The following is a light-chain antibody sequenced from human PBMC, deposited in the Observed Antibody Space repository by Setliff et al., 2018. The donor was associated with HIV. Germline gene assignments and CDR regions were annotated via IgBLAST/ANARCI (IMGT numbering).Light chain of an antibody. J-gene: IGLJ1*01. V-gene: IGLV2-14*03. CDR3: SSYTSKNTYV. CDR1: DRDIGGYTY. Sequence: QSVLTQPASVSGSPGQSITISCSGTDRDIGGYTYVSWYQQHPGKAPKLILYDVRMRPSGVSNRFSGSKSATTDSLTISGRPAEDEADYYCSSYTSKNTYVFGTGTKVTVL. CDR2: DVR.